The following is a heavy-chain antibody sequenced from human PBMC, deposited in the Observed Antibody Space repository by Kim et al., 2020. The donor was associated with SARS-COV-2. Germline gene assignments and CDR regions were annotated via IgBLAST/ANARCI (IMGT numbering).Heavy chain of an antibody. CDR3: AREAVAGSFDY. V-gene: IGHV1-3*01. Sequence: RYSQKFQGRVSITRDTSATTAYLELSGLISEDTAVYYCAREAVAGSFDYWGQGTLVTVSS. D-gene: IGHD6-19*01. J-gene: IGHJ4*02.